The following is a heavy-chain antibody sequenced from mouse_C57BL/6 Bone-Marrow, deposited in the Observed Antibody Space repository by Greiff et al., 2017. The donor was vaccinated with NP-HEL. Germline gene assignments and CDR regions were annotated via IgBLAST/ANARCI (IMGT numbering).Heavy chain of an antibody. Sequence: EVQGVESGAELVRPGASVKLSCTVSGFNIKDDYMHWVKQRPEQGLEWIGWIDPENGDTEYASKFQGKATITADTSSNTAYLQLSSLTFEDTAVYYCTTGGSSPYAMDYWGQGTSVTVSS. CDR2: IDPENGDT. J-gene: IGHJ4*01. D-gene: IGHD1-1*01. CDR1: GFNIKDDY. V-gene: IGHV14-4*01. CDR3: TTGGSSPYAMDY.